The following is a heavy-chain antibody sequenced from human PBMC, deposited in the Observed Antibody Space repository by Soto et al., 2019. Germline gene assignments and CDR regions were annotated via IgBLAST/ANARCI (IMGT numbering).Heavy chain of an antibody. V-gene: IGHV1-2*02. J-gene: IGHJ6*02. CDR3: ARSLTEGYCTITGCYTRPLYGMDV. D-gene: IGHD2-2*02. Sequence: GASVKVSCKASGYTFSGYYIHWLRQAPGQGLEWMGWINPHSGGTNYAQKLQGRVTVTRDTPTSTAYMELSRLTSDDTAVYYCARSLTEGYCTITGCYTRPLYGMDVWGQGTTVTVSS. CDR1: GYTFSGYY. CDR2: INPHSGGT.